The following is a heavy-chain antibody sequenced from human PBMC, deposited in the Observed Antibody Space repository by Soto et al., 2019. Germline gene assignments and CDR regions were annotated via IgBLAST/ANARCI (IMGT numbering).Heavy chain of an antibody. CDR2: ISSSSSYI. V-gene: IGHV3-21*01. J-gene: IGHJ5*02. CDR3: ARGRSGVNWFDP. Sequence: GGSLRLSCAASGFTFSSYSMNWVRQAPGKGLEWVSSISSSSSYIYYADSVKGRFTISRDNAKNSLYLQMNSLRAEDTAVYYCARGRSGVNWFDPWGQGTLVTVSS. D-gene: IGHD3-10*01. CDR1: GFTFSSYS.